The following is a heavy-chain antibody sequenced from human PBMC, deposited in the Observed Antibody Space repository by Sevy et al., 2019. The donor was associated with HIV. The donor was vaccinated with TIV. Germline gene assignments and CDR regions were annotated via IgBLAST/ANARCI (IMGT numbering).Heavy chain of an antibody. D-gene: IGHD3-22*01. V-gene: IGHV1-18*01. Sequence: ASVKVSCKASGYTFTSYGISWVRQAPGQGLEWMGWMSAYNGNTNYAQKLQGRVTMTTDTSTSTAYMELRSLRSDDTAVYYCARDGGSAYYYDSSGLGFDYWGQGTLVTVSS. CDR3: ARDGGSAYYYDSSGLGFDY. CDR1: GYTFTSYG. CDR2: MSAYNGNT. J-gene: IGHJ4*02.